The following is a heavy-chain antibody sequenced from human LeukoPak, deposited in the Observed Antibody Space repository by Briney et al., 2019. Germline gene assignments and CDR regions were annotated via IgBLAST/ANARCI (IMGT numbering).Heavy chain of an antibody. Sequence: SETLSLTCTVSGGSISSYYWSWIRQPPGKGLEWIGYIYYSGSTNYNPSLKSRVTISVDTSKNQFSLKLSSVTAADTAVYYCARILRFLEWTRNYYYYMDVWGKGTTVTVSS. CDR2: IYYSGST. CDR1: GGSISSYY. V-gene: IGHV4-59*01. J-gene: IGHJ6*03. D-gene: IGHD3-3*01. CDR3: ARILRFLEWTRNYYYYMDV.